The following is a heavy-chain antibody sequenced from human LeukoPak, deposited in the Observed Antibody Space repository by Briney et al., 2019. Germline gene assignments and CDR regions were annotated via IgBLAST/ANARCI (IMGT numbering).Heavy chain of an antibody. CDR2: VNTNTGNP. Sequence: ASVKVSCKASGYTFTSYVMNWVRQAPGQGLEWMGWVNTNTGNPTYAQGFTGRFVFSLDTSVSTAYLQISSLKAEDTAVYYCARGGSMVRGVILFDYWGQGTLVTVSS. V-gene: IGHV7-4-1*02. CDR3: ARGGSMVRGVILFDY. CDR1: GYTFTSYV. J-gene: IGHJ4*02. D-gene: IGHD3-10*01.